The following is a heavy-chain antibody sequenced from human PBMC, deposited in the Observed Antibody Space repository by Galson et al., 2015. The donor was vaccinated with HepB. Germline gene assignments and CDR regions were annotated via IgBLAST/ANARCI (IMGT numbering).Heavy chain of an antibody. J-gene: IGHJ3*02. CDR2: IKQDGSEK. CDR1: GFTFSSYW. V-gene: IGHV3-7*03. Sequence: SLRLSCAASGFTFSSYWMSWVRQAPGKGLEWVANIKQDGSEKYYVDSVKGRFTISRDNAKNSLYLQMNSLRAEDTAVYYCASSYSGSYFHDAFDIWGQGTMVTVSS. D-gene: IGHD1-26*01. CDR3: ASSYSGSYFHDAFDI.